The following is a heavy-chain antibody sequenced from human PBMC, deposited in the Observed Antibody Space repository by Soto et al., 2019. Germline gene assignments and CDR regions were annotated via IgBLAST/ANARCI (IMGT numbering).Heavy chain of an antibody. D-gene: IGHD6-13*01. Sequence: VQLVESGGGLVQPGGSLRLSCVASGFSFGSSWMTWVRQAPGKGLEWVANIKKDGSQISYLDSVRGRFTISRDNAKNSLYLQMNVLRAEDTALYYCARDVSPGSSSLYLDAFDIWGQGTMVTVSS. CDR3: ARDVSPGSSSLYLDAFDI. CDR1: GFSFGSSW. CDR2: IKKDGSQI. J-gene: IGHJ3*02. V-gene: IGHV3-7*05.